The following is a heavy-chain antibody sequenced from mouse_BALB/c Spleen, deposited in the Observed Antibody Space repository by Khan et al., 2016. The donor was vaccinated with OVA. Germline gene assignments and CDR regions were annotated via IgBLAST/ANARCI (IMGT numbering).Heavy chain of an antibody. J-gene: IGHJ2*01. CDR1: GYIFTSYW. V-gene: IGHV1-76*01. CDR3: AREDALYYFDY. CDR2: IYPGTDNT. Sequence: QVQLKESGVELVRPGASVKLSCKTSGYIFTSYWIHWVKQKPGQGLEWIARIYPGTDNTYYNEKFKDKVTLTADKSSSTAYMQLSSLKSEDSAVYFGAREDALYYFDYWGQGTTLTVSS.